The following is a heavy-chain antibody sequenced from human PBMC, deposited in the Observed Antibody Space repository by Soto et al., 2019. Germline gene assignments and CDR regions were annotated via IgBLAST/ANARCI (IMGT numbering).Heavy chain of an antibody. CDR1: GYIFSTNW. V-gene: IGHV5-51*01. CDR3: ARRGDSSGYIDY. Sequence: GESLKISCKASGYIFSTNWIAWFRHVPGKGLEWMGSIFPADSDIRYNPSFQGQVTISADKSISTAYLQWSSLKASDTAMYYCARRGDSSGYIDYWGQGILVTVSS. J-gene: IGHJ4*02. CDR2: IFPADSDI. D-gene: IGHD3-22*01.